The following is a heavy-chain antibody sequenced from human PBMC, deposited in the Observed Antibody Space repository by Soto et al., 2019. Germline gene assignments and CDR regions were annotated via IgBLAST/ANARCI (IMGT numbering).Heavy chain of an antibody. Sequence: SETLSLTCAVYVGSFNCYYWIWIRQPPGKGLEWIGEINHSGGTNYNPSLKGRVTMSLDTSKNQFSLKLTSVTAADTGLYFCARPVWFGNMGYFDSWGQGSLVTVSS. D-gene: IGHD3-10*01. CDR1: VGSFNCYY. J-gene: IGHJ4*02. CDR3: ARPVWFGNMGYFDS. V-gene: IGHV4-34*01. CDR2: INHSGGT.